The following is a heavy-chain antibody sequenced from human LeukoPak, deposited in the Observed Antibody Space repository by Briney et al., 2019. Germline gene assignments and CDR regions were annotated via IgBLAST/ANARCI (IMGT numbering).Heavy chain of an antibody. D-gene: IGHD1-14*01. J-gene: IGHJ4*02. Sequence: GGSLRLSCAASGFTFNSYALSWVRQAPGKGLEWVSTIGGGGENTYYADSVKGRFTISRDSSKNTVYLHMKSLRAEDTAVYFCAKVLTGSQYYWGQGTLVTVTS. V-gene: IGHV3-23*01. CDR3: AKVLTGSQYY. CDR2: IGGGGENT. CDR1: GFTFNSYA.